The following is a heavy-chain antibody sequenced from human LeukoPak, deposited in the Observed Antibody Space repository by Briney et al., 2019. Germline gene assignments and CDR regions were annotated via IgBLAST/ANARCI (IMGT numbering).Heavy chain of an antibody. CDR1: GGSISSGDYY. J-gene: IGHJ4*02. Sequence: PSQTLSLTCTVSGGSISSGDYYWSWIRQPPGKGLEWIGYIYYSGSTYYNPSLKSRATISVDTSKNQFSLKLSSVTAADTAVYYCARDYRDGSGSYYTTGFDYWGQGTLVTVSS. CDR2: IYYSGST. D-gene: IGHD3-10*01. V-gene: IGHV4-30-4*01. CDR3: ARDYRDGSGSYYTTGFDY.